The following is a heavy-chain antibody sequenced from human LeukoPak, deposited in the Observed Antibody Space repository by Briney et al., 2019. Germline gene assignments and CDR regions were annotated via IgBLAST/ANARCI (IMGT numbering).Heavy chain of an antibody. CDR3: ARFQGGSSGYYYYGMDV. D-gene: IGHD5-12*01. CDR1: GGTFSSYA. Sequence: ASVKVSCKASGGTFSSYAISWVRQAPGQGLEWMGRIIPILGIANYAQKFQGRVTITADKSTSTAYKELSSLRSEDTAVYYCARFQGGSSGYYYYGMDVWGQGTTVTVSS. J-gene: IGHJ6*02. CDR2: IIPILGIA. V-gene: IGHV1-69*04.